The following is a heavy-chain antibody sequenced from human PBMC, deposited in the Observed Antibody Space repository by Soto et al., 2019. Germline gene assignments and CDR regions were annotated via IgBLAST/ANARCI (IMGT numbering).Heavy chain of an antibody. CDR3: ARGNFRIAAAGTGDYYYYYGMDV. CDR1: GGTFSSYA. J-gene: IGHJ6*02. CDR2: IIPIFGTA. D-gene: IGHD6-13*01. V-gene: IGHV1-69*13. Sequence: SVKVSCKASGGTFSSYAISWVRQAPGQGLEWMGGIIPIFGTANYAQKFQGRVTITADESTSTAYMELSSLRSEDTAVYYCARGNFRIAAAGTGDYYYYYGMDVWGQGTTVTVSS.